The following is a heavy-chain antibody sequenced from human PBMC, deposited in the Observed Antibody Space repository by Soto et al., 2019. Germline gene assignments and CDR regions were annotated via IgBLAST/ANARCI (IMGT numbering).Heavy chain of an antibody. J-gene: IGHJ2*01. CDR3: ARTQGSGPNWYFAR. V-gene: IGHV4-59*08. Sequence: QVQLQESGPGLVKPSETLSLTCTVSGGSISSYYWSWIRQPPGKGLEWIGYIYYSGSTNYNPSLRSRVTISVATSQNQFSLKLSSVTAADTAVYYCARTQGSGPNWYFARWGRGTLVTVSS. CDR2: IYYSGST. CDR1: GGSISSYY.